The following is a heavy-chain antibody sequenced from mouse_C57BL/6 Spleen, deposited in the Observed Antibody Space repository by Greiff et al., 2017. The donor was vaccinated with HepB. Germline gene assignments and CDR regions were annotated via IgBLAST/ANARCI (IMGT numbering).Heavy chain of an antibody. CDR1: GFTFSSYA. V-gene: IGHV5-4*01. J-gene: IGHJ2*01. CDR3: ARDERESYYFDY. Sequence: VQLKESGGGLVKPGGSLKLSCAASGFTFSSYAMSWVRQTPEKRLEWVATISDGGSYTYYPDNVKGRFTISRDNAKNNLYLQMSHLKSEDTAMYYCARDERESYYFDYWGQGTTLTVSS. CDR2: ISDGGSYT.